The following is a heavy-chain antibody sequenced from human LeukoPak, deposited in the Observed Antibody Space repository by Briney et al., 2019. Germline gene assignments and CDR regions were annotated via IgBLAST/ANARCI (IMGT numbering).Heavy chain of an antibody. D-gene: IGHD3-22*01. J-gene: IGHJ4*02. CDR1: GYTFIHYY. CDR3: YTEAYDSSGPDFDY. Sequence: ASVKVSCKPSGYTFIHYYMHWVRQASGEGFEWMGIIDPSGDIATYAQKFQGRVTLTTDTSTSTFYMELSSLRSEDTAVYYCYTEAYDSSGPDFDYWGQGTLVTVSS. CDR2: IDPSGDIA. V-gene: IGHV1-46*01.